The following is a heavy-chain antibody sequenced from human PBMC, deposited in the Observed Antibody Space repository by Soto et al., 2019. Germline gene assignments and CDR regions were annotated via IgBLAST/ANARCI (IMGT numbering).Heavy chain of an antibody. Sequence: GESLKISCKGSGYSFTSYWIGWVRQMPGKGLEWMGIIYPGDSDTRYSPSFQGQVTISADKSISTAYLQWSSLKASDTAMYFCARLRKGYSYGLNYFDYCGQGTLVTVSS. D-gene: IGHD5-18*01. CDR3: ARLRKGYSYGLNYFDY. V-gene: IGHV5-51*01. CDR1: GYSFTSYW. CDR2: IYPGDSDT. J-gene: IGHJ4*02.